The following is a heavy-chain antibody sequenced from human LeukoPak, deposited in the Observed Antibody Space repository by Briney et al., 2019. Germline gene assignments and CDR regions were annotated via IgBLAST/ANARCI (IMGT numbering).Heavy chain of an antibody. CDR2: IYYSGST. J-gene: IGHJ4*02. Sequence: SETLSLTCTVSGGSISSSSYYWGWIRQPPGKGLEWIGSIYYSGSTYYNPSLKSRVTISVDTSKNQFSLKLSSVTAADTAVYYCARLHSGLGELSFNYWGQGTLVTVSS. CDR1: GGSISSSSYY. CDR3: ARLHSGLGELSFNY. D-gene: IGHD3-16*02. V-gene: IGHV4-39*01.